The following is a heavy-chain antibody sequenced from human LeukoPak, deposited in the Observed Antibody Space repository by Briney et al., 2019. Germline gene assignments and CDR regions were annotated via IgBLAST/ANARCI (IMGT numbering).Heavy chain of an antibody. CDR1: GFTVSSNY. V-gene: IGHV3-66*01. J-gene: IGHJ4*02. Sequence: RGSLRLSCAASGFTVSSNYMSWVRQAPGKGLEWVSVIYSGGSTYYADSVKGRFTISRDNSKNTLYLQMNSLRAEDTAVYYCARDPGDYYFDYWGQGTLVTVSS. CDR2: IYSGGST. D-gene: IGHD4-17*01. CDR3: ARDPGDYYFDY.